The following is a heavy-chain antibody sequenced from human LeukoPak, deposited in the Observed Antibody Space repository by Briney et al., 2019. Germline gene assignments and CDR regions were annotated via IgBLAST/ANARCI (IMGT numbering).Heavy chain of an antibody. Sequence: GGSLRLSCAASGFTFSSYSMNWVRQAPGKGLEWVSSISSSSSYIYYADSVKGRFTISRDNAKNSLYLQMNSLRAEDKAVYYCARDGRIAVAGTLDYWGQGTLVTVSS. V-gene: IGHV3-21*01. J-gene: IGHJ4*02. CDR2: ISSSSSYI. D-gene: IGHD6-19*01. CDR1: GFTFSSYS. CDR3: ARDGRIAVAGTLDY.